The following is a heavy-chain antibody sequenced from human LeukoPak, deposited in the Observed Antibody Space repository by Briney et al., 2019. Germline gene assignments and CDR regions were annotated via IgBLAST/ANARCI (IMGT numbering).Heavy chain of an antibody. CDR3: ARDGDGYNYRGWFDP. V-gene: IGHV1-46*01. J-gene: IGHJ5*02. CDR1: GYTFTGYY. D-gene: IGHD5-24*01. Sequence: ASVKVSCKASGYTFTGYYMHWVRQAPGPGLEWMGIINPSGGSTSYAQKFQGRVTMTRDTSTSTVYMELSSLRSEDTAVYYCARDGDGYNYRGWFDPWGQGTLVTVSS. CDR2: INPSGGST.